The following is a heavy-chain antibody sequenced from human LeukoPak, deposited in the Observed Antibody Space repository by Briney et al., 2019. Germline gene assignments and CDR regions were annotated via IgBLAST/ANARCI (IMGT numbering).Heavy chain of an antibody. CDR2: INHSGST. CDR3: ARRRWLFRAHFDC. CDR1: GGSFSGYY. D-gene: IGHD3-22*01. V-gene: IGHV4-34*01. J-gene: IGHJ4*02. Sequence: PSETLSLTCAVYGGSFSGYYWSWIRQPPGKGLEWIGEINHSGSTNYNPSLKSRVTISVDTSKNQFSLKLSSVTAADTAVYYCARRRWLFRAHFDCWGQGTLVTVSS.